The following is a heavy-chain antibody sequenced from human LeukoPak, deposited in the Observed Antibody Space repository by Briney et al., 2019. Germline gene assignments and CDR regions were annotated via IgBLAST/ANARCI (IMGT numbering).Heavy chain of an antibody. CDR1: GGSISSSGYY. CDR2: IYYSGST. CDR3: ARGVDLGY. D-gene: IGHD3-3*01. J-gene: IGHJ4*02. Sequence: PSGTLSLTCTVSGGSISSSGYYWGWIRQPPGKGLEWIGNIYYSGSTYYNPSLISQVTISVDTSKNQFSLKLSSVTAADTAVYYCARGVDLGYWGQGTPVTVSS. V-gene: IGHV4-39*07.